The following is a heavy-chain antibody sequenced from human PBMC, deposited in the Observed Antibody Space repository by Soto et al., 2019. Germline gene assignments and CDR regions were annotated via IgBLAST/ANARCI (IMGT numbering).Heavy chain of an antibody. CDR1: GYSFTSYW. CDR3: AREGNLEYSSSSSGYYYYYYGMDV. CDR2: IDPSDSYT. V-gene: IGHV5-10-1*01. J-gene: IGHJ6*02. D-gene: IGHD6-6*01. Sequence: GESLKISWKGSGYSFTSYWISWVRQMPGKGVEWMGRIDPSDSYTNYSPSFQGHVTISADKSISTAYLQWSSLKASDTAMYYCAREGNLEYSSSSSGYYYYYYGMDVWGQGTTVTVSS.